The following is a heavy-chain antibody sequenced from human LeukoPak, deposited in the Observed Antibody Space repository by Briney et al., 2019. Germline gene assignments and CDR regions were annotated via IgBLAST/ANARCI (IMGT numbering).Heavy chain of an antibody. Sequence: GGSLRLSCAASGFTFSDYYMSWIRQAPGKGLEWVSYISSSGSTIYYADSVKGRFTISRDNAKNSLYLQMNSLRAEDTAVYYCAREGVVTPYWYFDLWGRGTLVTVSS. CDR2: ISSSGSTI. J-gene: IGHJ2*01. V-gene: IGHV3-11*04. CDR1: GFTFSDYY. CDR3: AREGVVTPYWYFDL. D-gene: IGHD4-23*01.